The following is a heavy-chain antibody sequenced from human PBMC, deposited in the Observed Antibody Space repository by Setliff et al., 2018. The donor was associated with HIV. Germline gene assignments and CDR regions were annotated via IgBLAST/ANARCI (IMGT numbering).Heavy chain of an antibody. CDR1: GYTFTNYG. D-gene: IGHD3-10*01. Sequence: GASVKVSCKASGYTFTNYGISWVRQAPGQGLEWMGWISTYNGNTNYAQKFQGRVTLTTDTSTNTAYMELRGLKSDDTAMYYCARDSEAGVWGQGTLVTVSS. CDR2: ISTYNGNT. V-gene: IGHV1-18*01. CDR3: ARDSEAGV. J-gene: IGHJ4*02.